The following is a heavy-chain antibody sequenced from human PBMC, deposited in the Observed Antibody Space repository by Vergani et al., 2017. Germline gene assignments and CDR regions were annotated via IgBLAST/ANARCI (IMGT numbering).Heavy chain of an antibody. J-gene: IGHJ3*02. CDR2: ISGSGGST. D-gene: IGHD3-3*01. CDR3: AGGGLLRFLEWPDAFDI. V-gene: IGHV3-23*01. Sequence: EVQLLESGGGLVQPGGSLRLSCAASGFTFSSYAMSWVRQAPGKGLEWVSAISGSGGSTYYADSVKGRFTISRDNSKNTLYLQMNSLRAEDTAVYYCAGGGLLRFLEWPDAFDIWGQGTMVTVSS. CDR1: GFTFSSYA.